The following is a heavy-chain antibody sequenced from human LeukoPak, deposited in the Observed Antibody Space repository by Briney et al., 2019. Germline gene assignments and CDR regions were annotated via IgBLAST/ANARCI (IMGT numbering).Heavy chain of an antibody. V-gene: IGHV3-23*01. Sequence: GGSLRLSCAASGFTSSSYALNWVRQAPGKGLEWVATVSGSGDRMYHADSVKGRFTIARDNSKSALYLQMNSLRAEDTAIYYCAKVNWGTVAPHGDYWGQGTLVTVSS. J-gene: IGHJ4*02. CDR2: VSGSGDRM. CDR3: AKVNWGTVAPHGDY. D-gene: IGHD6-19*01. CDR1: GFTSSSYA.